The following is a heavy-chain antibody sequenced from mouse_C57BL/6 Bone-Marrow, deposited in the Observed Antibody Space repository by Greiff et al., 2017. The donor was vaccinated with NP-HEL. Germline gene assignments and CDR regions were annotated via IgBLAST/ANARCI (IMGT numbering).Heavy chain of an antibody. J-gene: IGHJ4*01. CDR2: IDPSDSYT. D-gene: IGHD2-5*01. CDR3: ARDSYYSNSYYYAMDY. V-gene: IGHV1-69*01. CDR1: GYTFTSYW. Sequence: QVQLQQPGAELVMPGASVKLSCKASGYTFTSYWMHWVKQRPGQGLEWIGEIDPSDSYTNYNQKFKGKSTLTVDKSSSTAYMQLSSLTSEDSAVYYCARDSYYSNSYYYAMDYWGQGTSVTVSS.